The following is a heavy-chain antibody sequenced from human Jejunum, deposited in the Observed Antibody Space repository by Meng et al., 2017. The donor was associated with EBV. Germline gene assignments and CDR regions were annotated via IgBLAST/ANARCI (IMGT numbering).Heavy chain of an antibody. Sequence: QLPLVVSSGCLLNPGGSMGPVCGVSGFTFSDYYMAWVRRAPGKGLEWVSYISSRSSTIYYADSVKGRFTISRDNAHNSLYLQMNSLRAEDTAVYYGAREMSTITCFDYWGQGTLVTVSS. CDR3: AREMSTITCFDY. CDR2: ISSRSSTI. D-gene: IGHD5-24*01. CDR1: GFTFSDYY. V-gene: IGHV3-11*01. J-gene: IGHJ4*02.